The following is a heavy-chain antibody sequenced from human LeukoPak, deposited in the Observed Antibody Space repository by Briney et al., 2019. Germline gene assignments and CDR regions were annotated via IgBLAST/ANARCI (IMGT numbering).Heavy chain of an antibody. V-gene: IGHV4-39*07. CDR3: ASYYYDFWSGLPQPLYYFDY. CDR2: IYHSGST. J-gene: IGHJ4*02. CDR1: GGLISISTYY. D-gene: IGHD3-3*01. Sequence: PSETLSLTCTVSGGLISISTYYWGWIRQPPGKGLEWIGSIYHSGSTYYNPSLKSRVTISVDTSKNQFSLKLSSVTAADTAVYYCASYYYDFWSGLPQPLYYFDYWGQGTLVTVSS.